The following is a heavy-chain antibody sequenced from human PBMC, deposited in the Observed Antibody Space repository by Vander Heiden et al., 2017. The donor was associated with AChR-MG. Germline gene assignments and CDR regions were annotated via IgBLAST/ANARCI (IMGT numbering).Heavy chain of an antibody. J-gene: IGHJ4*02. CDR2: IYYSGST. CDR3: ARTLMVYAMPYGEPIDY. V-gene: IGHV4-39*01. D-gene: IGHD2-8*01. Sequence: QLQLQESGPGLVKPSETLSLTCTVSGGSISSSSYYWGWIRQPPGKGLEWIGSIYYSGSTYYNPSLKSRVTISVDTSKNQFSLKLSSVTAADTAVYYCARTLMVYAMPYGEPIDYWGQGTLVTVSS. CDR1: GGSISSSSYY.